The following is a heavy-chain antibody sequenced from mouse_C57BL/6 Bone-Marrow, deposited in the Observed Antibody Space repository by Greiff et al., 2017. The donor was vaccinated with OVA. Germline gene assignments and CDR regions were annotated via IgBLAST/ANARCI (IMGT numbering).Heavy chain of an antibody. J-gene: IGHJ3*01. D-gene: IGHD1-1*01. CDR1: GYTFTSYW. CDR2: IYPGSGST. Sequence: QVQLQQPGAELVKPGASVKMSCKASGYTFTSYWITWVKQRPGQGLEWIGDIYPGSGSTNYNEKFKSKATLTVDTSSSTAYMQLSSLTSEDSAVYYCARTANYYGSSYLGGFAYWGQGTLVTVSA. CDR3: ARTANYYGSSYLGGFAY. V-gene: IGHV1-55*01.